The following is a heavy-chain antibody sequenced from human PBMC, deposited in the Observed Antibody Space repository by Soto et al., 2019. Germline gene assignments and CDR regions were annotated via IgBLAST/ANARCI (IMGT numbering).Heavy chain of an antibody. J-gene: IGHJ4*02. CDR1: GESFSGYY. Sequence: SETLSLTCAVYGESFSGYYWSWIRQPPGKGLEWIGEIHDSGSTNYNPSLKSRLIISVDTSRNQLSLKLSSVTAADTAVYYCARGFRRPSSWYSDYWGQGTQVTVSS. CDR2: IHDSGST. V-gene: IGHV4-34*01. D-gene: IGHD6-13*01. CDR3: ARGFRRPSSWYSDY.